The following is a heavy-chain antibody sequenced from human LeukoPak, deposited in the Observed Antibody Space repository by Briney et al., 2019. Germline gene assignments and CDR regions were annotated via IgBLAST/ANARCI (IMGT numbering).Heavy chain of an antibody. CDR1: GFTFSSYG. V-gene: IGHV3-30*02. CDR3: AKDQKDCSSSSCYVSWPTFDY. CDR2: IRYDGSNK. J-gene: IGHJ4*02. D-gene: IGHD2-2*01. Sequence: GGSLRLSCAASGFTFSSYGMHWVRQAPGKGLEWVAFIRYDGSNKYYADSVKGRFTISRDNSKNTLYLQMNSLRAEDTAVYYCAKDQKDCSSSSCYVSWPTFDYWGQGTLVTVSS.